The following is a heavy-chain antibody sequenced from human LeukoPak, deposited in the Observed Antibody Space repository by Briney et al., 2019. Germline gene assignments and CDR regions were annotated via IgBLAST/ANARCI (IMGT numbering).Heavy chain of an antibody. D-gene: IGHD6-19*01. CDR1: GGSFSGYY. V-gene: IGHV4-34*01. CDR2: INHSGST. Sequence: SETLSLTCAVYGGSFSGYYWSWIRQPPGKGLEWIGEINHSGSTNYNPSLKSRVTISVDTSKNQFSLKLSSVTAADTAVYYCARGPFSSNYLDYWGQGTPVTVSS. CDR3: ARGPFSSNYLDY. J-gene: IGHJ4*02.